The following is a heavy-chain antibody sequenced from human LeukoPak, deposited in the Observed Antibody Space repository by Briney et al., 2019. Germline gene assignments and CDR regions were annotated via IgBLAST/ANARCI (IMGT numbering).Heavy chain of an antibody. Sequence: ASVKVSCKVSVYTLTELSMHWVRQAPGKGLEWMGGFDPEDGETIYAQKFQGRVTMTEDTSTDTAYMELSSLRSEDTAVYYCATGAYYGSGSYYMWKAYFDYWGQGTLVTVSS. CDR3: ATGAYYGSGSYYMWKAYFDY. CDR1: VYTLTELS. D-gene: IGHD3-10*01. CDR2: FDPEDGET. V-gene: IGHV1-24*01. J-gene: IGHJ4*02.